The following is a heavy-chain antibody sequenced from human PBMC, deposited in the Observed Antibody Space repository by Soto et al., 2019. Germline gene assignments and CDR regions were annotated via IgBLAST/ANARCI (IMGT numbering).Heavy chain of an antibody. CDR3: ARGGLYRFYMDV. J-gene: IGHJ6*03. CDR2: INGDESRR. V-gene: IGHV3-74*01. CDR1: GFTFSTYW. Sequence: EVQLVESGGGLVQPGGSLRLSCAASGFTFSTYWMHWVRQAPGKGLVWVSRINGDESRRNYADSVEGRFTISRDNAKNTVYLKMNRLRDEDKAVYYCARGGLYRFYMDVWGKGTTVTVSS.